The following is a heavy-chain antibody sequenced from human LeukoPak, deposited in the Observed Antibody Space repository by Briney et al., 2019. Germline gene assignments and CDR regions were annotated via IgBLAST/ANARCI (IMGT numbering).Heavy chain of an antibody. CDR2: IYTSGST. J-gene: IGHJ5*02. Sequence: SETLSLTCTVSGGSISSYYWSWIRQPAGKGLEWIGRIYTSGSTNYNPSLKSRVTMSVDTSKNQFSLKLSSVTTADTAVYYCARDVRYCSSTSCSNWFDPWGQGTLVTVSS. CDR3: ARDVRYCSSTSCSNWFDP. D-gene: IGHD2-2*01. CDR1: GGSISSYY. V-gene: IGHV4-4*07.